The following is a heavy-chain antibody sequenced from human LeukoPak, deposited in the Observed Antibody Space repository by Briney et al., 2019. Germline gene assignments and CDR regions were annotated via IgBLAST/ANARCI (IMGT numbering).Heavy chain of an antibody. Sequence: SQTLSLTCTVSGGSISSGDYYWSWIRQPPGKGLEWIGYIYYSGSTYYNPSLKSRVTISVDTSKNQFSLKLSSVTAADTAVYYCARVRYAVRGAIGVNWFDPWGQGTLVTVSS. J-gene: IGHJ5*02. CDR1: GGSISSGDYY. V-gene: IGHV4-30-4*01. D-gene: IGHD3-10*01. CDR3: ARVRYAVRGAIGVNWFDP. CDR2: IYYSGST.